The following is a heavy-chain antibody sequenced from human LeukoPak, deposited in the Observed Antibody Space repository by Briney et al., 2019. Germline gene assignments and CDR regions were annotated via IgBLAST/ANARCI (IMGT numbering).Heavy chain of an antibody. J-gene: IGHJ2*01. CDR2: IKQDGSEK. CDR1: GFTFSSYS. V-gene: IGHV3-7*01. CDR3: ARLDWCFDL. Sequence: GSLRLSCTASGFTFSSYSMSWVRQAPGKGLEWVANIKQDGSEKYYVDSVKGRFSISRDNAENSLYLQMNSLRAEDTAVYYCARLDWCFDLWGRGTLVTVSS.